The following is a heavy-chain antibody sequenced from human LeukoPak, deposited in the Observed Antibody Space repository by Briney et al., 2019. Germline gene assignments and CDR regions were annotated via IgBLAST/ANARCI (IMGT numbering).Heavy chain of an antibody. CDR1: GYTFTSYD. Sequence: EASVKVSCKASGYTFTSYDINWVRQATGQGLEWMGWMNPNSGNTGYAQKFQGRVTITRNTSISTAYMELSSLRSEDTAVYYCARGSDYGDSQTLPYYYGMDVWGQGTTVTVSS. CDR2: MNPNSGNT. J-gene: IGHJ6*02. D-gene: IGHD4-17*01. CDR3: ARGSDYGDSQTLPYYYGMDV. V-gene: IGHV1-8*03.